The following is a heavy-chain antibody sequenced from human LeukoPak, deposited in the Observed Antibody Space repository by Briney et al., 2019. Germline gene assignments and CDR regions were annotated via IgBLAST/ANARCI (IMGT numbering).Heavy chain of an antibody. D-gene: IGHD1-26*01. CDR3: ARSGSYYYYYMDV. V-gene: IGHV3-48*03. CDR1: GFTFSSYE. J-gene: IGHJ6*03. CDR2: ISSSGSTI. Sequence: PGGSLRLSCAASGFTFSSYEMNWVRQAPGKGLEWVSYISSSGSTIYYTDSVKGRFTISRDNAKNSLYLQMNSLRAGDTAVYYCARSGSYYYYYMDVWGKGTTVTVSS.